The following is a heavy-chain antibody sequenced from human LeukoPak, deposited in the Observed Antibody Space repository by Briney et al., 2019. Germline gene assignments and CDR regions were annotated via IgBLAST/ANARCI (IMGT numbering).Heavy chain of an antibody. CDR1: GGSISSTGYY. CDR3: ARDSLEGIAAAV. D-gene: IGHD6-13*01. J-gene: IGHJ4*02. V-gene: IGHV4-39*07. CDR2: IYHSGST. Sequence: PSETLSLTCTVSGGSISSTGYYWGWIRQPPGKGLEWIGSIYHSGSTYYNPSLKSRVTISVDTSKNQFSLKLRSVTAADTAVYYCARDSLEGIAAAVWGQGTLVTVSS.